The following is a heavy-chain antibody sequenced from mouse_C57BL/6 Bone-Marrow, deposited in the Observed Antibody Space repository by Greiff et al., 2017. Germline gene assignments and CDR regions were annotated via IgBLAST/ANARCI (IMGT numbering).Heavy chain of an antibody. J-gene: IGHJ4*01. V-gene: IGHV1-42*01. CDR2: INPSTGGT. CDR1: GYSFTGYY. Sequence: EVQLQQSGPELVKPGASVKISCKASGYSFTGYYMNWVKQSPEKSLEWIGEINPSTGGTTYNQKFKAKATLTVDKSSSTAYMQLKSLTSEDSAVYYCARSGLQAMDYWGQGTSVTVSS. CDR3: ARSGLQAMDY. D-gene: IGHD3-1*01.